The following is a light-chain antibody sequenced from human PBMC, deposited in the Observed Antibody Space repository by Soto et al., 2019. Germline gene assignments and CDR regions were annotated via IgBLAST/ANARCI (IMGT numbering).Light chain of an antibody. J-gene: IGKJ1*01. CDR3: MQNTHLPRT. CDR2: KVS. Sequence: DVVMTQSPLSLPVTLGQPASISCRSSQSLISSDGNTYLNWFQQRPGQSPRRLIYKVSNRDSGVPDRFSGSGSRTDFTLKISRVEAEDVGVYYCMQNTHLPRTFGQGTKVEIK. V-gene: IGKV2-30*01. CDR1: QSLISSDGNTY.